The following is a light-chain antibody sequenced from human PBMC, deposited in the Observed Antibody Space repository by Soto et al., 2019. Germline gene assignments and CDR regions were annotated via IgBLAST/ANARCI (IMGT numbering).Light chain of an antibody. V-gene: IGKV3-15*01. CDR2: GAS. Sequence: EIVMTQSPATLSVSPGEGATLSCRASQRVGSNLAWSQQKPGQAPRLLIYGASTRATGIPARFSGSGFGTEFTLTISSLQSEDSAVYYCQHYNNWPPYTFGQGTKLEIK. CDR1: QRVGSN. CDR3: QHYNNWPPYT. J-gene: IGKJ2*01.